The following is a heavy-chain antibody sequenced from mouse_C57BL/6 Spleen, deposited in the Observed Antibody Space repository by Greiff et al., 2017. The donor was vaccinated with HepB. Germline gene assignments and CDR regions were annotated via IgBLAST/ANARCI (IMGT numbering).Heavy chain of an antibody. V-gene: IGHV1-9*01. D-gene: IGHD1-1*01. CDR2: ILPGSGST. J-gene: IGHJ3*01. CDR3: AYYYGSSRPWFAY. CDR1: GYTFTGYW. Sequence: VKLMESGAELMKPGASVKLSCKATGYTFTGYWIEWVKQRPGHGLEWIGEILPGSGSTKYNEKFKGKATFTADTSTNTAYMQLSSLTTEDSAIYYCAYYYGSSRPWFAYWGQGTLVTVSA.